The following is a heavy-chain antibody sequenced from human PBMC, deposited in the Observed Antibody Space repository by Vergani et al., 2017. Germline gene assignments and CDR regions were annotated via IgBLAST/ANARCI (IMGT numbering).Heavy chain of an antibody. CDR3: ASTSTSGWYIRSSFDY. CDR1: GGSISSSSYY. D-gene: IGHD6-19*01. CDR2: IYYIGST. Sequence: QLQLQESGPGLVKPSETLSLTCTVSGGSISSSSYYWGWIRQPPGKGLEWIGSIYYIGSTYYNPSLKSRVTISVDTSKNQFSLKLSSVTAADTAVYYCASTSTSGWYIRSSFDYWGQGTLVTVSS. V-gene: IGHV4-39*01. J-gene: IGHJ4*02.